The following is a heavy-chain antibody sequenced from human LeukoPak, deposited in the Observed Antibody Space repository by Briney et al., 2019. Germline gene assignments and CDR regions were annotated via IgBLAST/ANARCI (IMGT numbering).Heavy chain of an antibody. J-gene: IGHJ6*03. CDR1: RYSISSGYY. CDR2: ISHSGST. D-gene: IGHD3-10*01. Sequence: TSETLSLTCTVSRYSISSGYYWGWIRQPPGKGLEWIGSISHSGSTNYNPSLKSRVTISVDTSKNQFSLKLSSVTAADTAVYYCARRVGRWFGERAYYYNYMDVWGKGTTVTISS. V-gene: IGHV4-38-2*02. CDR3: ARRVGRWFGERAYYYNYMDV.